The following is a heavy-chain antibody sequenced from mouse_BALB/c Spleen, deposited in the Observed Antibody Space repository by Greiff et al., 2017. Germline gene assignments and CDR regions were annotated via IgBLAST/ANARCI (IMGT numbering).Heavy chain of an antibody. CDR1: GYSITSGYS. V-gene: IGHV3-1*02. J-gene: IGHJ2*01. CDR3: ARVPYYYGSSTGYFDY. D-gene: IGHD1-1*01. CDR2: IHYSGST. Sequence: VQLQQSGPDLVKPSQSLSLTCTVTGYSITSGYSWHWIRQFPGNKLEWMGYIHYSGSTNYNPSLKSRISITRDTSKNQFFLQLNSVTTEDTATYYCARVPYYYGSSTGYFDYWGQGTTLTVSS.